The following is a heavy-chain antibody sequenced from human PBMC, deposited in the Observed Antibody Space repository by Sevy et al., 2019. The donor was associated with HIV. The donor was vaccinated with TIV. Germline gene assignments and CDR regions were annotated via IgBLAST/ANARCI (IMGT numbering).Heavy chain of an antibody. J-gene: IGHJ3*02. CDR1: GFTFSSYD. CDR3: ARGTDILAGYAFGI. Sequence: GGSLRLSCAASGFTFSSYDMHWVRQATGKGLEWVSAIGTAGDTYYPGSVKGRFTISRENAKNSLYLQMNSLRAGDTGLFYCARGTDILAGYAFGILGQGEMVTVSS. D-gene: IGHD3-9*01. CDR2: IGTAGDT. V-gene: IGHV3-13*01.